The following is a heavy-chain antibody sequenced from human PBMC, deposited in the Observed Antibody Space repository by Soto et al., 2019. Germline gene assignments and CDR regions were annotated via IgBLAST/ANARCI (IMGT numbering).Heavy chain of an antibody. V-gene: IGHV4-39*01. CDR3: ARHWENIVVVVAAAGWSDP. J-gene: IGHJ5*02. Sequence: QLQRQESGPGLVKPSETLSLTCTVSGGSISSSSYYWGWIRQPPGKGLEWIGSIYYSGSTYYNPPLKSRVTIPVDTSKNQFSLKLSSVTAADTAVYYCARHWENIVVVVAAAGWSDPWGKGPLVPVSS. CDR1: GGSISSSSYY. D-gene: IGHD2-15*01. CDR2: IYYSGST.